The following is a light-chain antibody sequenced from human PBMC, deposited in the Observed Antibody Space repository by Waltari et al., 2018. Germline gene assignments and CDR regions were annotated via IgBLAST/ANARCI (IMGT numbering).Light chain of an antibody. CDR1: QSLLHSNGYNY. Sequence: DIVMTQSPLSLPVTPGEPASISCRSSQSLLHSNGYNYLDWYLQKPGQSPQLLIYLGSDRASWVPDRLSGSGSGTDFTLKISRVEAEDVGVYYCMEALQTPYTFGQGTKLEIK. CDR3: MEALQTPYT. CDR2: LGS. J-gene: IGKJ2*01. V-gene: IGKV2-28*01.